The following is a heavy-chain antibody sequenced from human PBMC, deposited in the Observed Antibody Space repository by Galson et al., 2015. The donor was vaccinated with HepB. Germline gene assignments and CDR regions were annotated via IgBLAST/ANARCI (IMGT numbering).Heavy chain of an antibody. Sequence: SLRLSCAASGFTFSSYAMSWVRQAPGKGLEWVSAISGSGGSTYYADSVKGRFTISRDNSKSTLYLQMNSLRAEDTAVYYCAKDVEPAGWRWFDPWGQGTLVTVSS. CDR3: AKDVEPAGWRWFDP. CDR1: GFTFSSYA. CDR2: ISGSGGST. D-gene: IGHD6-19*01. V-gene: IGHV3-23*01. J-gene: IGHJ5*02.